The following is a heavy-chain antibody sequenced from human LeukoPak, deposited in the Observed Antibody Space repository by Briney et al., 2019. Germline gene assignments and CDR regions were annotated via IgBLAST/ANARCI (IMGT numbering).Heavy chain of an antibody. J-gene: IGHJ4*02. D-gene: IGHD3-3*01. CDR1: GGSISSGGYY. V-gene: IGHV4-31*03. CDR2: IYYSGST. Sequence: SQTLSLTCTVSGGSISSGGYYWSWIRQHPGKGLEWIGYIYYSGSTYYNPSLKSRVTISVDTSKNQFSLKLSSVTAADTAVYYCARSYDFWSGSPYYFDYWGQGTLVTVSS. CDR3: ARSYDFWSGSPYYFDY.